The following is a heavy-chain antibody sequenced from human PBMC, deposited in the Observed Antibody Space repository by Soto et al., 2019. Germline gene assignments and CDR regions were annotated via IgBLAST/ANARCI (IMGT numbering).Heavy chain of an antibody. J-gene: IGHJ6*02. CDR2: ISAYNGNT. V-gene: IGHV1-18*01. CDR3: ARDRVVPRGYDYYGMDV. CDR1: GYTFTSYG. Sequence: ASVKVSCKASGYTFTSYGISWVRQAPGQGLEWMGWISAYNGNTNYAQKLQGRVTMTTDTSTSTAYMELRSLRSDDTAVYYCARDRVVPRGYDYYGMDVWGQWTTVTVSS. D-gene: IGHD2-2*01.